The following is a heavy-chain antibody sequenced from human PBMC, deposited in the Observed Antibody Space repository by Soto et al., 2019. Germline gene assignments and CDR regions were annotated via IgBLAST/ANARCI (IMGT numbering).Heavy chain of an antibody. Sequence: QVQLQQWGAGLLKPSETLSLTCAVYGGSFSGYSWSWIRQPPGKVLEWIGEINHSGSTNYNPSLKSRVTISVDTSKNQFSLKLISVTAADMAVYYCARGVVKRSRGVIWTKGWFDPWGQGTLVTVSA. J-gene: IGHJ5*02. D-gene: IGHD3-10*01. V-gene: IGHV4-34*01. CDR2: INHSGST. CDR1: GGSFSGYS. CDR3: ARGVVKRSRGVIWTKGWFDP.